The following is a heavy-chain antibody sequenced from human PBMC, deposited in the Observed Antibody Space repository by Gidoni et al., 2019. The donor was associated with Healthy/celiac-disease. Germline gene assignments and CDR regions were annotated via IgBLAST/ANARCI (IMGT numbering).Heavy chain of an antibody. Sequence: QVQLVQSGAAVKKPGASVKVSCNASGYTFTSYAMHWVRQAPGQRLEWMGWINAGNGNTKYSQKFQGRVTITRDTSASTAYMELSSLRSEDTAVYYCAREYNWNYYYYYYMDVWGKGTTVTVSS. CDR2: INAGNGNT. D-gene: IGHD1-20*01. CDR1: GYTFTSYA. CDR3: AREYNWNYYYYYYMDV. J-gene: IGHJ6*03. V-gene: IGHV1-3*01.